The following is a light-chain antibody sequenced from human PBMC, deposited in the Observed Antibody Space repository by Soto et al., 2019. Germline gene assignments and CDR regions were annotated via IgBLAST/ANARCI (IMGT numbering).Light chain of an antibody. Sequence: AIQLTQSPSFLSASVGDRVTITCRASQGISSYLAWYQQKPGKAPKLLIYDASSLESGVPSRFSGSGSGTEFTLTISSLQPDDFATYYCQQYNSYRTFGQGTKVDIK. CDR3: QQYNSYRT. V-gene: IGKV1-13*02. J-gene: IGKJ1*01. CDR2: DAS. CDR1: QGISSY.